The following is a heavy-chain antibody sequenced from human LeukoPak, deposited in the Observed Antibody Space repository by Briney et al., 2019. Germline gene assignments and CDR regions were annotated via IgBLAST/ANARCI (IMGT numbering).Heavy chain of an antibody. CDR3: AGRAGVGLYTFDY. Sequence: SVKLSCKASGGTFSSYAISWVRQAPGQGLEWMGAIIPIFGTANYAQKFQGRVTITADESTSTAYMELSSLRSEDTAVYYCAGRAGVGLYTFDYWGQGTLVTVSS. CDR2: IIPIFGTA. V-gene: IGHV1-69*13. CDR1: GGTFSSYA. J-gene: IGHJ4*02. D-gene: IGHD2-2*02.